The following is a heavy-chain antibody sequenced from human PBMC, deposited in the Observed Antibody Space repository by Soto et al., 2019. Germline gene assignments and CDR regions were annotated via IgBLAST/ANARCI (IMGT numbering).Heavy chain of an antibody. Sequence: SGPTLVNPTQTLTLTCTFSGFSLSTSGVGVGWIRQPPGKALEWLGIIYWDDDKRYRPSLKSRLTITKDTSKNQLVLTMTNMDPVDTATYYCAHTTVLLEFDYWGQGTLVTVSS. CDR3: AHTTVLLEFDY. CDR1: GFSLSTSGVG. D-gene: IGHD3-10*01. J-gene: IGHJ4*02. CDR2: IYWDDDK. V-gene: IGHV2-5*02.